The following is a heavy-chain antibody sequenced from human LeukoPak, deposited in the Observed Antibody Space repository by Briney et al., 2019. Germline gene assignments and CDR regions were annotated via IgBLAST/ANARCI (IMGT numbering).Heavy chain of an antibody. V-gene: IGHV1-69*13. J-gene: IGHJ4*02. Sequence: ASVKVSCKASGYTFTSYYMHWVRQAPGQGLEWMGGIIPIFGTANYAQKFQGRVTITADESTSTAYMELSSLRSEDTAVYYCARAGSSWGQGTLVAVSS. CDR1: GYTFTSYY. D-gene: IGHD6-13*01. CDR2: IIPIFGTA. CDR3: ARAGSS.